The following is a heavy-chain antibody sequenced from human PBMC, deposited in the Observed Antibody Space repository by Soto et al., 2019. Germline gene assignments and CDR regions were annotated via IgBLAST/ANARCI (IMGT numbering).Heavy chain of an antibody. V-gene: IGHV3-7*05. CDR1: GFTVSRFW. J-gene: IGHJ4*02. CDR2: INQDGSEK. CDR3: ARDVI. Sequence: GGSLRISCAASGFTVSRFWMSWVRQGPGRGLEWVANINQDGSEKNYVDSVRGRFTISRDNAKNSLYLQMNSLRAEDTAVYFCARDVIWGQGSLVTVSS.